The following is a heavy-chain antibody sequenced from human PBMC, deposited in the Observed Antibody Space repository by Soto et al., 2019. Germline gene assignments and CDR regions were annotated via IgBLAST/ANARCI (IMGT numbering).Heavy chain of an antibody. CDR1: GYTFTSYG. CDR3: ARDGSTWNYYDSSGYYRFDY. CDR2: ISAYNGNT. Sequence: ASVKVSCKASGYTFTSYGISWVRQAPGQGLEWMGWISAYNGNTSYAQKLQGRVTMTTDTSTSTAYMELRSLRSDDTAVYYCARDGSTWNYYDSSGYYRFDYWGQGTLVT. D-gene: IGHD3-22*01. V-gene: IGHV1-18*04. J-gene: IGHJ4*02.